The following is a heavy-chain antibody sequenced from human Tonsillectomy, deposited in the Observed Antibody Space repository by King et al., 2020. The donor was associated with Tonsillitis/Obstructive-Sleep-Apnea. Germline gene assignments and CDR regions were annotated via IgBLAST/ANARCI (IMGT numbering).Heavy chain of an antibody. V-gene: IGHV3-20*04. CDR2: LNGNADIT. CDR1: GFTFDDYG. J-gene: IGHJ4*02. D-gene: IGHD2-2*02. Sequence: VQLVESGGGVVRPGGSLRLSCAASGFTFDDYGMTWVRQAPGKGLEWVSGLNGNADITGLADSVKGRFTISRDNAKISLYLQMNSLRAEDTGFCYCARAYCSSPSFYNGGLDDWGQGTLGTVSS. CDR3: ARAYCSSPSFYNGGLDD.